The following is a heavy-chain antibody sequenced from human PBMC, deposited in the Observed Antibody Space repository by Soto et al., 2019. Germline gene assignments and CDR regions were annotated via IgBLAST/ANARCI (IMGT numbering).Heavy chain of an antibody. CDR1: GFTFSSYA. CDR3: AKRYFWSGYYLLDY. D-gene: IGHD3-3*01. J-gene: IGHJ4*02. CDR2: ISGSGGST. Sequence: GSLRLSCAASGFTFSSYAMSWVRQAPGKGLEWVSAISGSGGSTYYADSVKGRFTISRDNSKNTLYLQMNSLRAEDTAVYYCAKRYFWSGYYLLDYWGQGTLVTVSS. V-gene: IGHV3-23*01.